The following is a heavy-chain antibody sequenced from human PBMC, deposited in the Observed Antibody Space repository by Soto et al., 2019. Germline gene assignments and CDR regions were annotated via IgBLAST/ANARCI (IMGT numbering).Heavy chain of an antibody. D-gene: IGHD5-12*01. Sequence: SETLSLTCAVYGGSFSGYYWSWIRQPPGKGLEWIGEINHSGSTNYNPSLKSRVTISVDTSKNQFSLKLSSVTAADTAVYYCARAGGYNRYDLPKYYYYMDVWGKGTTVTVSS. J-gene: IGHJ6*03. CDR1: GGSFSGYY. CDR3: ARAGGYNRYDLPKYYYYMDV. V-gene: IGHV4-34*01. CDR2: INHSGST.